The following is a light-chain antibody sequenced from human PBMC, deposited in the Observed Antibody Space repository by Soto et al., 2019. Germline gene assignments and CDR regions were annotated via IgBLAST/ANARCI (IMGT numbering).Light chain of an antibody. J-gene: IGKJ5*01. CDR1: QSLVYSDGDTY. V-gene: IGKV2-30*01. CDR2: KVS. CDR3: MQGTHWPPIT. Sequence: DVGMAQSPLSLPVTLGQPASISFRSSQSLVYSDGDTYLNWCQQRPGQSPRRLIYKVSNRDSGVPDRFSGSGSGTDFTLKISRVEAEDVGVYYCMQGTHWPPITVGQGTRLESK.